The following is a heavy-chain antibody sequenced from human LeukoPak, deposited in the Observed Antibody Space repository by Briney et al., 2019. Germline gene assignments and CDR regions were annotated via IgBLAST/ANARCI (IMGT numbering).Heavy chain of an antibody. V-gene: IGHV4-39*07. CDR1: GGSISSGSYY. CDR2: IYYSGST. CDR3: ARTIAVAGPYYMDV. Sequence: SQTLSLTCTVSGGSISSGSYYWGWIRQPPGKGLEWIGSIYYSGSTYYNPSLKSRVTISVDTSKNQFSLKLSSVTAADTAVYYCARTIAVAGPYYMDVWGKGTTVTVSS. J-gene: IGHJ6*03. D-gene: IGHD6-19*01.